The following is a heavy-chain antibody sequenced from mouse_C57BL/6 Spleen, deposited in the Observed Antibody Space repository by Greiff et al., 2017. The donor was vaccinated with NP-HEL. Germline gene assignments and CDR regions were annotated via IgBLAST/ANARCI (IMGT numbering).Heavy chain of an antibody. V-gene: IGHV1-52*01. J-gene: IGHJ4*01. CDR2: IDPSDSET. CDR1: GYTFTSYW. D-gene: IGHD2-5*01. Sequence: QVQLQQPGAELVRPGSSVKLSCKASGYTFTSYWMHWVKQRPIQGLEWIGNIDPSDSETHYNQKFKDKATLTVDKSSSTAYMQLSSLTSEDSAVYYCARTYYSNHFLMDDWGQGTSVTVSS. CDR3: ARTYYSNHFLMDD.